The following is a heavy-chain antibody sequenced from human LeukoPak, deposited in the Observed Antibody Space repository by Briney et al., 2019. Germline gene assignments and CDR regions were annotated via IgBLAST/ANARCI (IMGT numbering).Heavy chain of an antibody. CDR2: IYNSGST. V-gene: IGHV4-59*01. CDR3: GRVSCSSTSCPGWFDP. CDR1: GGSISSYY. J-gene: IGHJ5*02. D-gene: IGHD2-2*01. Sequence: PSETLSLTCTVSGGSISSYYWSWIRQPPGKGLEWIGYIYNSGSTDYNPSLKSRVTISVDTSKNQFSLKLSSVTAADTAVYYCGRVSCSSTSCPGWFDPWGRGTLVTVSS.